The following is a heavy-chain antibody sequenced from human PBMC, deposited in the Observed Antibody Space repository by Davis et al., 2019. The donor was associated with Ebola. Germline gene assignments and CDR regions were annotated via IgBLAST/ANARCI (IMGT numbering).Heavy chain of an antibody. CDR1: GDSVSSSGAA. D-gene: IGHD5-18*01. J-gene: IGHJ6*04. CDR3: ARGWLRAGMDV. V-gene: IGHV6-1*01. Sequence: PSETLSLTCAISGDSVSSSGAAWIWIRQSPSRGLEWLGRTYYNSKWYKDYAVSLKSRITFNPDTSKNQFSLQLNSVTPEDTALYYCARGWLRAGMDVWGEGTTVTVSS. CDR2: TYYNSKWYK.